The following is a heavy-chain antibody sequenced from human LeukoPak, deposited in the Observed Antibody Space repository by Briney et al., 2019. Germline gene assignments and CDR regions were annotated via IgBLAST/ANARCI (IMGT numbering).Heavy chain of an antibody. J-gene: IGHJ4*02. CDR2: IFYGGST. V-gene: IGHV4-59*01. CDR3: ARGQGGSYYY. Sequence: PSETLSLTCTVSGGSFSNNYWNWIRQPPGKGLEWIGNIFYGGSTNYNPSVKSRVTISLDASKSQFSLKLKSVTAADTAIYYCARGQGGSYYYWGQGTLVTVSS. D-gene: IGHD1-26*01. CDR1: GGSFSNNY.